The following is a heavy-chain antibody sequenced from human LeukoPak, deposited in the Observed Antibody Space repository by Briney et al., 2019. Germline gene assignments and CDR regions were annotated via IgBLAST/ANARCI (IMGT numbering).Heavy chain of an antibody. D-gene: IGHD2-2*02. J-gene: IGHJ6*02. Sequence: GGSLRLSCAASGFTFSGSAMHWVRQASGKGLEWVGRIRSKANSYATAYAASVKGRFTISRDDSKNTAYLQMNSLKTEDTAVYYCTRRLMWDIVVVPAAIGGMDVWGQGTTVTVSS. CDR1: GFTFSGSA. CDR2: IRSKANSYAT. CDR3: TRRLMWDIVVVPAAIGGMDV. V-gene: IGHV3-73*01.